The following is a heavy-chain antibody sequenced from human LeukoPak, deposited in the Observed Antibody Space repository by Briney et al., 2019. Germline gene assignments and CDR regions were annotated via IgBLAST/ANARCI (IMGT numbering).Heavy chain of an antibody. CDR2: IYYSGTT. V-gene: IGHV4-39*02. Sequence: SSETLSLTCTVSGGSISSSDYYWGWIRQPPGRGLEWIGTIYYSGTTYYNPSLKSRVTISVGTSKNQFSLRLSSVTAADTAVYYCARDRDYWGQGTLVTVSS. CDR1: GGSISSSDYY. CDR3: ARDRDY. J-gene: IGHJ4*02.